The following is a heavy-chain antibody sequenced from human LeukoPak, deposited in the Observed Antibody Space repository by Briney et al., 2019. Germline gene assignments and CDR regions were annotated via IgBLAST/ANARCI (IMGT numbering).Heavy chain of an antibody. D-gene: IGHD6-19*01. Sequence: PSETLSLTCAVNGGSFSGYYWTWIRQSPGKGLEWIGEIIHSGRANYSPSLKSRLTLSVDPSMNHFSMRLSSVTAADTAVYYCARHVAYSSGWAHSDYWGQGTLVTVSS. CDR1: GGSFSGYY. CDR2: IIHSGRA. CDR3: ARHVAYSSGWAHSDY. J-gene: IGHJ4*02. V-gene: IGHV4-34*12.